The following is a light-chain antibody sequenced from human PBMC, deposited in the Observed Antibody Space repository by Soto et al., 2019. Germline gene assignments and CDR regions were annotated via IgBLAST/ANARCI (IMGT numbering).Light chain of an antibody. V-gene: IGLV2-11*01. J-gene: IGLJ1*01. Sequence: QSALTQPRSVSGSPGQSVTISCTGTSSDVGGYNYVSWYQQHPGKAPKLMICDVSKRPSGVPDRFSGSKSGNTASLTISGLQAEDEADYYCCSYAGSYTFGVFGTGTKLTVL. CDR1: SSDVGGYNY. CDR2: DVS. CDR3: CSYAGSYTFGV.